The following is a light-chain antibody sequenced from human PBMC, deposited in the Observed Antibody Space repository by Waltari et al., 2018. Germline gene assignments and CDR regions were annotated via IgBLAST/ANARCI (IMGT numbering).Light chain of an antibody. CDR3: CSYAGSSTFAV. Sequence: QSALTHPASVSGPPGQSITIPGPGTSSDVGSYNLVSWYQQHPGKAPKLMIYEGSKRPSGVSNRFSGSKSGNTASLTISGLQAEDEADYYCCSYAGSSTFAVFGGGTKLTVL. V-gene: IGLV2-23*03. CDR2: EGS. CDR1: SSDVGSYNL. J-gene: IGLJ3*02.